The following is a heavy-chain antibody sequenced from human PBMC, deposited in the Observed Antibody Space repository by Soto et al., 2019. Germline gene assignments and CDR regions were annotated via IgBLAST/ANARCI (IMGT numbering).Heavy chain of an antibody. CDR3: AGAGAYDSSGYYYLYYFDY. J-gene: IGHJ4*02. CDR1: GYTFTNYA. V-gene: IGHV1-3*01. CDR2: INAGNGNT. Sequence: ASVKVSCKASGYTFTNYAMHWVRQAPGQRLEWMGWINAGNGNTKYSQKFQGRVTITRDTSASTAYMELSSLRSEDTAVYYCAGAGAYDSSGYYYLYYFDYWGQGTLVTVSS. D-gene: IGHD3-22*01.